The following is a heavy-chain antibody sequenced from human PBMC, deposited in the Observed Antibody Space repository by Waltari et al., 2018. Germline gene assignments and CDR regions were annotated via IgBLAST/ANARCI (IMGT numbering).Heavy chain of an antibody. Sequence: EVQLVQSGGGLSQPGGSLSRSCAASGFSGSNTYIVWVREVAGKGLKWFSVVYGDGITFYADSVRGRFTISRDRSKNMVDLHMTSLRADDTAVYYCARDLRKGGSWFLDSWGQGTLVTVSS. J-gene: IGHJ5*01. CDR2: VYGDGIT. CDR3: ARDLRKGGSWFLDS. D-gene: IGHD2-15*01. V-gene: IGHV3-53*01. CDR1: GFSGSNTY.